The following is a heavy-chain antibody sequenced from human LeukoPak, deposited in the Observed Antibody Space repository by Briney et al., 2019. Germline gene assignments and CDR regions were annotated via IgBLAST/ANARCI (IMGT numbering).Heavy chain of an antibody. D-gene: IGHD3-10*01. Sequence: GGSLRPSCAASGFTFSSYWMSWVRQAPGKGLEWVANIKQDGSEKYYVDSVKGRFTISRDNAKNSLYLQMNSLRAEDTAVYYCARGSAITMVRGVCDYWGQGTLVTVSS. CDR1: GFTFSSYW. J-gene: IGHJ4*02. CDR2: IKQDGSEK. CDR3: ARGSAITMVRGVCDY. V-gene: IGHV3-7*01.